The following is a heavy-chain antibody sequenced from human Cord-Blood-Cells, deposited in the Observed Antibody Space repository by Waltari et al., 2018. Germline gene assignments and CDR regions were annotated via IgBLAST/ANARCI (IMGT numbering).Heavy chain of an antibody. CDR2: IYHSGST. Sequence: QLQLQESGPGLVKPSETLSLTCAVPGYSISSGYYWGWIRQPPGKGLELIWSIYHSGSTYYNPSLKSRVTISVDTSKNQFSLKLSSVTAADTAVYYCARDKDYWGQGTLVTVSS. J-gene: IGHJ4*02. V-gene: IGHV4-38-2*02. CDR1: GYSISSGYY. CDR3: ARDKDY.